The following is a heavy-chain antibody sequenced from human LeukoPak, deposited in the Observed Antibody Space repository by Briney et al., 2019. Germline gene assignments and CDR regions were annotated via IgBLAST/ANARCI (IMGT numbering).Heavy chain of an antibody. J-gene: IGHJ4*02. D-gene: IGHD3-9*01. V-gene: IGHV4-38-2*01. CDR2: IYHSGST. Sequence: SETLSLTCAVSGYSISSGYYWGWIRQPPGKGLEWIGSIYHSGSTYYNPSLKSRVTISVDTSKNQFSLKLSSVTAADTAVYYCARSVLRYFDWSMRGSYFDYWGQGTLVTVSS. CDR1: GYSISSGYY. CDR3: ARSVLRYFDWSMRGSYFDY.